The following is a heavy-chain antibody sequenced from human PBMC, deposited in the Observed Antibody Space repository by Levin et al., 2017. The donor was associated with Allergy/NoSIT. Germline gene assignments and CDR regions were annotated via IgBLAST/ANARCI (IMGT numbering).Heavy chain of an antibody. D-gene: IGHD6-13*01. CDR2: INPNSGGT. V-gene: IGHV1-2*02. CDR3: ARGRLLAAAGTGVFDY. Sequence: GASVKVSCKASGYTFTGYYMHWVRQAPGQGLEWMGWINPNSGGTNYAQKFQGRVTMTRDTSISTAYMELSRLRSDDTAVYYCARGRLLAAAGTGVFDYWGQGTLVTVSS. J-gene: IGHJ4*02. CDR1: GYTFTGYY.